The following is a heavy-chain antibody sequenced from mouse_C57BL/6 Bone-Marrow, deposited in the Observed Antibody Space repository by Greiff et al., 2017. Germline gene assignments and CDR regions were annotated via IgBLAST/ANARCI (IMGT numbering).Heavy chain of an antibody. CDR3: ASSYYGSSRSDV. CDR2: IDPANGNT. Sequence: EVQLVESVAELVRPGASVKLSCTASGFNIKNTYMHWVKQRPEQGLEGIGRIDPANGNTKYAPKFQGKATITAEPSSHTAYLQLSSLTSEDTAIYYCASSYYGSSRSDVWGTGTTVTVSS. CDR1: GFNIKNTY. V-gene: IGHV14-3*01. J-gene: IGHJ1*03. D-gene: IGHD1-1*01.